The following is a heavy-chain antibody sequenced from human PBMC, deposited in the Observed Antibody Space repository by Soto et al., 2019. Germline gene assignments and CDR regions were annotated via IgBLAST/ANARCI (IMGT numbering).Heavy chain of an antibody. CDR2: ISYDGSNK. D-gene: IGHD1-26*01. Sequence: LSLTCAASGFTFSSYAMHWVRQAPGKGLEWVAVISYDGSNKYYADSVKGRFTISRDNSKNTLYLQMNSLRAEDTAVYYCARAEGVVGASDYWGQGTLVTVSS. CDR1: GFTFSSYA. V-gene: IGHV3-30*04. CDR3: ARAEGVVGASDY. J-gene: IGHJ4*02.